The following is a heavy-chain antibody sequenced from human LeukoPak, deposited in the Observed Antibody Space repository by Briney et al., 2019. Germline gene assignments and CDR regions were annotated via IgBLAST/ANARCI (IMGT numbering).Heavy chain of an antibody. CDR2: MYPNNVGA. Sequence: ASVKVSCRTSGYSFTDYLIHWVRQAPGQGLEWMGWMYPNNVGASYAQKFQGRVTMTRDMFISTAYMELSRLTYDDTAVYFCGRLQRVVGPRVDDYWGQGALVTVSP. CDR1: GYSFTDYL. V-gene: IGHV1-2*02. CDR3: GRLQRVVGPRVDDY. J-gene: IGHJ4*02.